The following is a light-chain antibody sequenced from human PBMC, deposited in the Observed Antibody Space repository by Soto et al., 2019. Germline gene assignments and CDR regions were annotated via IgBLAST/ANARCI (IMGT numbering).Light chain of an antibody. CDR3: QVWDVSTVHYV. CDR1: NIGSKT. V-gene: IGLV3-21*02. CDR2: DDS. J-gene: IGLJ1*01. Sequence: SYELSHPPSMSLAPGHTARITCGGNNIGSKTVHWYQQKAGQAPVLVVYDDSDRPSGIPERFSGSNSGNTTTLTISRVEAGDEADYYCQVWDVSTVHYVFGTGTKVTVL.